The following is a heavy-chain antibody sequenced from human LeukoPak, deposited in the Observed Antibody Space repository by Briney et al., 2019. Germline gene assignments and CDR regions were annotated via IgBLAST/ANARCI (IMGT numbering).Heavy chain of an antibody. CDR3: AKSTYYYDSSGYYDVWYFDY. Sequence: GGSLRLSCAASGFNFFTYGMHWVRQAPGKGLEWVAVISYDGSNKYYADSVKGRFTISRDNSKNTLYLQMNSLRAEDTAVYYCAKSTYYYDSSGYYDVWYFDYWGQGTLVTVSS. D-gene: IGHD3-22*01. J-gene: IGHJ4*02. V-gene: IGHV3-30*18. CDR1: GFNFFTYG. CDR2: ISYDGSNK.